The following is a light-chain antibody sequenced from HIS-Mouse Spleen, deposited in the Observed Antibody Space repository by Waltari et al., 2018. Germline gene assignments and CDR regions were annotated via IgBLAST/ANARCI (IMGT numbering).Light chain of an antibody. CDR2: GKN. CDR3: NSRDSSGNHVV. CDR1: SLSSYY. J-gene: IGLJ2*01. V-gene: IGLV3-19*01. Sequence: SSELTRDPAVSVALGQTVRITCQGDSLSSYYASWYQQKPGQAPVLVIYGKNNRPSGIPDRFSGSSSGNTASLTITGAQAEDEADYYCNSRDSSGNHVVFGGGTKLTVL.